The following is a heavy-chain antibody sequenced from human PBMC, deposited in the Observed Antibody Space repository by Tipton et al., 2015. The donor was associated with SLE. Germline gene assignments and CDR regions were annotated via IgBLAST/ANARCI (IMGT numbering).Heavy chain of an antibody. V-gene: IGHV3-7*01. CDR2: MRPDGSEK. CDR1: GFSFSTYW. D-gene: IGHD1-26*01. Sequence: GSLRLSCAASGFSFSTYWMSWVRQAPGKGLEWVANMRPDGSEKYYVDSVKGRFIISRDNAKNSVYLEMNSLRAEDTALYYCARDRWELLFGGQGTLVTVSS. J-gene: IGHJ4*02. CDR3: ARDRWELLF.